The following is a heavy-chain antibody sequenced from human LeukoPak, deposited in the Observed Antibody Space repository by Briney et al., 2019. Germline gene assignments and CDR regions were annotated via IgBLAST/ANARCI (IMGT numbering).Heavy chain of an antibody. D-gene: IGHD3-22*01. CDR2: IYYSGST. CDR1: GGSISSYY. V-gene: IGHV4-59*12. Sequence: SETLSLTCTVSGGSISSYYWSWIRQPPGKGLEWIGYIYYSGSTNYNPSLKSRVTISVDTSKNQFSLKLSSVTAADTAVYYCARRSTYYYDSSGNYYFDYWGQGTLVTVSS. J-gene: IGHJ4*02. CDR3: ARRSTYYYDSSGNYYFDY.